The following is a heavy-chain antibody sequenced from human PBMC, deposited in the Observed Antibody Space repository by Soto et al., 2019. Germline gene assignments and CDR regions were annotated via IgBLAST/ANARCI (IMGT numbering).Heavy chain of an antibody. CDR2: INPSGGST. V-gene: IGHV1-46*01. Sequence: ASVKVSCKASGYTFTSYYMHWVRQAPGQGLEWMGIINPSGGSTSYAQKFQGRVTMTRDTSTSTVYMELSSLRSEDTAVYYCARELNDSRGYYYVPDYYYGMDVWGQGTTVTVSS. D-gene: IGHD3-22*01. J-gene: IGHJ6*02. CDR1: GYTFTSYY. CDR3: ARELNDSRGYYYVPDYYYGMDV.